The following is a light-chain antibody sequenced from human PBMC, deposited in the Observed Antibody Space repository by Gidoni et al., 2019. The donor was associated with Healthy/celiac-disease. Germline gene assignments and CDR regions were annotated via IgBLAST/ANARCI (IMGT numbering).Light chain of an antibody. J-gene: IGLJ2*01. V-gene: IGLV3-21*02. CDR2: DDS. CDR3: QVWDSSSDHSVV. CDR1: NIGSKS. Sequence: SYVLTQPPPLSVAPGQTARITCGGNNIGSKSVDWYQQKPGQAPVLVVYDDSDRPSGIPERFSGSNSGNTATLTISRVEAGDEADYYCQVWDSSSDHSVVFGGGTKLTVL.